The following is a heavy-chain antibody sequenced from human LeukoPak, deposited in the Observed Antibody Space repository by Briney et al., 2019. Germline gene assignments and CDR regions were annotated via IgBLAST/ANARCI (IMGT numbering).Heavy chain of an antibody. J-gene: IGHJ6*02. CDR1: GFTFSSYA. Sequence: GGSLRLSCAASGFTFSSYAMSWVRQAPGKGLEWVSAISGSGGSTYYADSVKGRFTISRDNSKNTLYLQMNSLRAEDTAVYYCAKAQYYGSGSYYPPPRGYYYGMDVWGQGTTVTVSS. CDR2: ISGSGGST. CDR3: AKAQYYGSGSYYPPPRGYYYGMDV. V-gene: IGHV3-23*01. D-gene: IGHD3-10*01.